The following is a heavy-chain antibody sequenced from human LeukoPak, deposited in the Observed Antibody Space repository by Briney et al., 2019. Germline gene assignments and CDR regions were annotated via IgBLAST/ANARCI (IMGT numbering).Heavy chain of an antibody. J-gene: IGHJ3*02. CDR3: AGSGYYPIEAFDM. V-gene: IGHV4-59*01. D-gene: IGHD3-22*01. CDR2: IYYSGST. CDR1: GGSIRHYY. Sequence: PSETLSLTCTVSGGSIRHYYWSWIRQPPGKGLEWIGYIYYSGSTNYNPSLKSRVTISVDTSKNQFSLKLSSVTAADTAVYYCAGSGYYPIEAFDMWGQGTMVTVSS.